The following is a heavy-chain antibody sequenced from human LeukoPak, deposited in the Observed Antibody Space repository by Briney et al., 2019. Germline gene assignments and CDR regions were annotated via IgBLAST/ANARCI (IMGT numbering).Heavy chain of an antibody. CDR1: GGSFSGYY. J-gene: IGHJ4*02. CDR2: INHSGST. D-gene: IGHD3-16*01. Sequence: SETLSLTCAVYGGSFSGYYWSWIRQPPGKGLEWIGEINHSGSTNYNPSLESRVTISVDTSKNQFSLKLSSVTAADTAVYYCAQNDYVWGSWGQGTLVTVSS. V-gene: IGHV4-34*01. CDR3: AQNDYVWGS.